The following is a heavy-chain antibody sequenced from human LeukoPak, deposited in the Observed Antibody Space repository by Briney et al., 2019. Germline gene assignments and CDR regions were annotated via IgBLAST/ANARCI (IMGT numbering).Heavy chain of an antibody. D-gene: IGHD3-10*01. Sequence: GGSLRLSCAASGFTSSSYWMHWARQVPGKGLVWVSRISGDGTARNYADSVKGRFTISRDDAKNTVDLQMNSLRGEDTAVYYCVRGRGSYGWFDPWGQGTLVTVSS. V-gene: IGHV3-74*01. CDR3: VRGRGSYGWFDP. CDR1: GFTSSSYW. CDR2: ISGDGTAR. J-gene: IGHJ5*02.